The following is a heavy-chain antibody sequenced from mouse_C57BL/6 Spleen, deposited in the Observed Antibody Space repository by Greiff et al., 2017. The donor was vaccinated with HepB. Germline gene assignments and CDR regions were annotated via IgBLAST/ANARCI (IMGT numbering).Heavy chain of an antibody. D-gene: IGHD3-2*02. CDR3: ARSLDSSGYRAY. J-gene: IGHJ3*01. CDR1: GYAFSSSW. V-gene: IGHV1-82*01. CDR2: IYPGDGDT. Sequence: VKLQESGPELVKPGASVKISCKASGYAFSSSWMNWVKQRPGKGLEWIGRIYPGDGDTNYNGKFKGKATLTADKSSSTAYMQLSSLTSEDSAVYFCARSLDSSGYRAYWGQGTLVTVSA.